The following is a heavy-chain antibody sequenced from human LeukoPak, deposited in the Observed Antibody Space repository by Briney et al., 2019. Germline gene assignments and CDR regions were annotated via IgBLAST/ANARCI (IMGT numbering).Heavy chain of an antibody. J-gene: IGHJ4*02. CDR1: GGSFSGYY. CDR2: INHSGST. D-gene: IGHD3-3*01. V-gene: IGHV4-34*01. CDR3: ASLQDFLEWPPTPDY. Sequence: PSETLSLTCAVYGGSFSGYYWSWIRQPPGKGLEWIGEINHSGSTNYNPSLKSRVTISVDTSKNQFSLKLSSVTAADTAVYYCASLQDFLEWPPTPDYWGQGTLVTVSS.